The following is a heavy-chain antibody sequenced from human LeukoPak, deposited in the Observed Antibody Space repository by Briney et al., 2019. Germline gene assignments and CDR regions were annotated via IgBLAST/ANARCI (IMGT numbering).Heavy chain of an antibody. J-gene: IGHJ4*02. CDR2: IYSGGST. V-gene: IGHV3-66*02. Sequence: PGGSLRLSCAASGFTVSSNYMSWVRQAPGKGLEWVSVIYSGGSTYYADSVKGRFTISRDNSKNTLYLQMNGLRAEDTAVYYCARTLVGVGYYFDYWGQGTLVTVSS. CDR3: ARTLVGVGYYFDY. CDR1: GFTVSSNY. D-gene: IGHD2-15*01.